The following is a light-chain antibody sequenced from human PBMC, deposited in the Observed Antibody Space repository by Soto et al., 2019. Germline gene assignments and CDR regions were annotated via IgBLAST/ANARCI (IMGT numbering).Light chain of an antibody. J-gene: IGKJ4*01. CDR3: QQSYITPLT. CDR1: QSISSY. Sequence: QMTQSPSSLSASVGDSITINCRASQSISSYLNWYQVEPGKAPKLLIYVASSLQSGVPSRFAGSGSGTDFTLTISSLQPEDFATYYCQQSYITPLTFGGGTKVDIK. CDR2: VAS. V-gene: IGKV1-39*01.